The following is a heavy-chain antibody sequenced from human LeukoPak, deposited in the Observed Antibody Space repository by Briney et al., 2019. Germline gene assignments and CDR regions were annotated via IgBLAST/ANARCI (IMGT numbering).Heavy chain of an antibody. Sequence: GGSLRLSCAASGFTFSSYAMSWVRQAPGKGLEWVSVISGGGGSTYYADSVKGRFTISRDNSKSTLYLQMNSLRAEDTAVYYCAKVGGYSYGNPFDYWGQGTLVTVSS. D-gene: IGHD5-18*01. V-gene: IGHV3-23*01. CDR1: GFTFSSYA. CDR3: AKVGGYSYGNPFDY. J-gene: IGHJ4*02. CDR2: ISGGGGST.